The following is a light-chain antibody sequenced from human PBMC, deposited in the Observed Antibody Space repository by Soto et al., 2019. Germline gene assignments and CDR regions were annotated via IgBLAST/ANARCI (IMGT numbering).Light chain of an antibody. V-gene: IGLV2-8*01. CDR3: CSYAASNTAYV. CDR1: SSDVGGYNY. Sequence: QSALTQPPSASGSPGQSVTISCTGTSSDVGGYNYVSWYQQHPGKAPKLMIYEVNNRPSGVPDRFSGSKSGNTASLTVSGRQADEEDDYYCCSYAASNTAYVFGTGTKLTVL. J-gene: IGLJ1*01. CDR2: EVN.